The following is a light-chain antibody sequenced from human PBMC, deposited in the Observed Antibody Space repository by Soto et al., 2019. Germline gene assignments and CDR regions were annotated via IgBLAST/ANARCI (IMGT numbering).Light chain of an antibody. V-gene: IGKV1-39*01. CDR2: GAS. CDR1: QSISTN. Sequence: DIQMTQSPSSLSASVGDRVTITCRASQSISTNLSWYQKKPGKAPKLLISGASSLQSGVPSRFSGSGSGTDFTLTISRLEPEDFAVYYCQQYGSSPGTFGQGTKVEIK. CDR3: QQYGSSPGT. J-gene: IGKJ1*01.